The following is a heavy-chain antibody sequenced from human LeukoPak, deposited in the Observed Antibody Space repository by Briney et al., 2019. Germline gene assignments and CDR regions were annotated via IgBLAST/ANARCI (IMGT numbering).Heavy chain of an antibody. CDR2: ISGSGGST. J-gene: IGHJ3*02. D-gene: IGHD5-24*01. CDR3: AKSCFGYNLPPSDAFDI. Sequence: RPGGSLRLSCAASGFTFSSYETNWVRQAPGKGLEWVSGISGSGGSTYYAGSVKGRFTVSRDNSKNTLYLQMNSLRAEDTAVYYCAKSCFGYNLPPSDAFDIWGQGTMVTVSS. CDR1: GFTFSSYE. V-gene: IGHV3-23*01.